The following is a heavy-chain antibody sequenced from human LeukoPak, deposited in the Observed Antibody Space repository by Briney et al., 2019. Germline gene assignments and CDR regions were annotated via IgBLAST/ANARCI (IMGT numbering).Heavy chain of an antibody. Sequence: SETLSLTCTVSGGSISSGGYYWSWIRQHPGKGLEWIGYIYYSGSTYYNPSLKSRVTISVDTSKNQFSLKLSSVTAADTAVYYCARGRGYCSSTSCYRFDPWGQGTLVTVSS. CDR2: IYYSGST. J-gene: IGHJ5*02. V-gene: IGHV4-31*03. CDR3: ARGRGYCSSTSCYRFDP. CDR1: GGSISSGGYY. D-gene: IGHD2-2*02.